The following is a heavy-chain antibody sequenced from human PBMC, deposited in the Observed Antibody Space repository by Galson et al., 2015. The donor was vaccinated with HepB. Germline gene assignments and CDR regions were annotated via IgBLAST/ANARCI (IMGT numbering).Heavy chain of an antibody. CDR3: ARGSTLRLGECPAGGCHSDH. D-gene: IGHD3-16*01. J-gene: IGHJ5*02. CDR2: IIPIFGTT. CDR1: GGTLTSYA. Sequence: SVKVSCKASGGTLTSYAISWVRQAPGRGLEWMGGIIPIFGTTNYARNFQGRVTISADRSTSTAYMELTSLRSEDTAVYYCARGSTLRLGECPAGGCHSDHWGQGTLVTVSS. V-gene: IGHV1-69*06.